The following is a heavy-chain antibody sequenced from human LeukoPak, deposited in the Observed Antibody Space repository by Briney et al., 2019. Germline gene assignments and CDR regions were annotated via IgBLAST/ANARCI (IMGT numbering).Heavy chain of an antibody. CDR2: IYVTGNT. CDR3: ASESFVGSGFPSYYFDF. J-gene: IGHJ4*02. Sequence: SETLSLTCTVSGASISSGNYHWSWIRQSAGKGLEWIGRIYVTGNTNYNPSLRDRVTISVDTSKNQVSLRVTSVTAADTAIYFCASESFVGSGFPSYYFDFWGPGTQVSVSS. V-gene: IGHV4-61*02. CDR1: GASISSGNYH. D-gene: IGHD3-22*01.